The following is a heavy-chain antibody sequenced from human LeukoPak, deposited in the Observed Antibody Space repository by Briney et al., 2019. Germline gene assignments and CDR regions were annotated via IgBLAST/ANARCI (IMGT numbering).Heavy chain of an antibody. CDR3: ARRRYFDP. CDR1: GGSISSGDYY. CDR2: IYYSGST. D-gene: IGHD1-1*01. J-gene: IGHJ5*02. V-gene: IGHV4-61*08. Sequence: PSETLSLTCTVSGGSISSGDYYWSWIRQSPGKGLEWIGYIYYSGSTNYNPSLKSRVTISVDTSKNQFSLKLSSVTAADTAVYYCARRRYFDPWGQGTLVTVSS.